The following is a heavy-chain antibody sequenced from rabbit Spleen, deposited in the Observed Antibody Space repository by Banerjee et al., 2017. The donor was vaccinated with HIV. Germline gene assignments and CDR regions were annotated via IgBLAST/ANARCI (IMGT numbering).Heavy chain of an antibody. J-gene: IGHJ6*01. D-gene: IGHD6-1*01. Sequence: QTLEESGGDLVKPGASLTLTCTASGFDLSNYYYIYWVRQAPGKGLEWIGCIYTGGSGGIYYASWARGRLTISKTSSTTVTLQMTSLTAADTATYFCARETAGYGYATDLWGQGTLVTVS. V-gene: IGHV1S40*01. CDR2: IYTGGSGGI. CDR1: GFDLSNYYY. CDR3: ARETAGYGYATDL.